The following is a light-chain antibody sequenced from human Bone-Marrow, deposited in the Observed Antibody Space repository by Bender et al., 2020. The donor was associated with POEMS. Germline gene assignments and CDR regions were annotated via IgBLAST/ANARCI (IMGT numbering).Light chain of an antibody. CDR3: VVWDDRLDVPL. V-gene: IGLV1-47*01. CDR1: SSNIGSNY. Sequence: QSVLTQPPSASGAPGQRVTISCSGSSSNIGSNYVYWYQHLPGTAPKLLIYSTDQRLSGVPERFSGSHSGTSASLAISGLRSEDEGDYYCVVWDDRLDVPLFGGGTKVTVL. J-gene: IGLJ2*01. CDR2: STD.